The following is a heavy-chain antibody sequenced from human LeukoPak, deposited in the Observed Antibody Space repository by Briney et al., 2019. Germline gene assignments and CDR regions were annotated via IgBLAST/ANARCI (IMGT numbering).Heavy chain of an antibody. CDR2: ISGSGGST. CDR3: ARWGIAAAGSFDY. CDR1: GFTFSSYA. Sequence: GGSLRLSCAASGFTFSSYAKSWVRQAPGKGLEWVSAISGSGGSTYYADSVKGRFTISRDNSKNTLYLQMNSLRAEDTAVYYCARWGIAAAGSFDYWGQGTLVTVSS. J-gene: IGHJ4*02. V-gene: IGHV3-23*01. D-gene: IGHD6-13*01.